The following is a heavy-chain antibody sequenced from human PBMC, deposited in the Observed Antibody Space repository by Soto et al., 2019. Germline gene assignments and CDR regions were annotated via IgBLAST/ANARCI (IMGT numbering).Heavy chain of an antibody. CDR3: AREDTAMVLVGY. J-gene: IGHJ4*02. V-gene: IGHV1-69*02. D-gene: IGHD5-18*01. Sequence: QVQLVQSGAEVKKPGSSVKVSCKASGGTFSSYTISWVRQAPGQGLEWMGRIIPILGIANYAQKFQGRVTFTAHKSTSTAYMELSSLRSEDTAVYYCAREDTAMVLVGYWGQGTLVTVSS. CDR1: GGTFSSYT. CDR2: IIPILGIA.